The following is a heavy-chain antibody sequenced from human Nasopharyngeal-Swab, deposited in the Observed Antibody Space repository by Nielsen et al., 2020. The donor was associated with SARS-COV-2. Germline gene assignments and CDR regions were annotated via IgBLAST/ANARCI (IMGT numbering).Heavy chain of an antibody. Sequence: SETLPLTCTVSGGSVSSGSYYWSWIRQPPGKGLEWIGEINHSGSTNYNPSLKSRVTISVDTSKNQLSLKLSSVAAADTAVYYCARENVWGQGTTVTVSS. CDR1: GGSVSSGSYY. J-gene: IGHJ6*02. CDR2: INHSGST. CDR3: ARENV. V-gene: IGHV4-39*07.